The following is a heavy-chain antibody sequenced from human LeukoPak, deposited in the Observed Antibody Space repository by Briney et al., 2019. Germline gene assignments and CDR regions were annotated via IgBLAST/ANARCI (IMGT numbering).Heavy chain of an antibody. J-gene: IGHJ4*02. V-gene: IGHV5-51*01. CDR3: VRHPQRSGWSHFDY. Sequence: GESLKISCKDSGYSFTAYWIGWVRQMPGMGLEWVAITYPGDSNTVYSPSFQGQVTISADTPISTAYLQWNSLRASDTAMYFCVRHPQRSGWSHFDYWGQGTLVTVSP. D-gene: IGHD6-19*01. CDR1: GYSFTAYW. CDR2: TYPGDSNT.